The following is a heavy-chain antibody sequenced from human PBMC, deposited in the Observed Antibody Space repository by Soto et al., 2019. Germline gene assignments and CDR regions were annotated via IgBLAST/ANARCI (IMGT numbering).Heavy chain of an antibody. J-gene: IGHJ4*02. CDR2: MNDSGDT. CDR3: AQPVAYSSSSASFDY. V-gene: IGHV3-23*01. CDR1: GFTFSTYG. D-gene: IGHD6-6*01. Sequence: GGSLRLSCSASGFTFSTYGMSWVRQAPVKVLEWVSSMNDSGDTYYGDAGKGRCTISRGNSKNTLYIQINNLSTEYTAVSYCAQPVAYSSSSASFDYCPRGTLVTVS.